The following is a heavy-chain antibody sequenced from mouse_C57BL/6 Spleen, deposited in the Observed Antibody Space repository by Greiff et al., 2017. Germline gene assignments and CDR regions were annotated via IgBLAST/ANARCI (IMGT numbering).Heavy chain of an antibody. Sequence: VQLKEPGPELVKPGASVKISCKASGYSFTDYNMHWVKQSHGKSLEWIGVINPNYGTTSYNQKFKGKATLTVDQSSRTAYMQLNSLTSEDSAVXYWAIEKAYYGSRWFAYWGQGTLVTVSA. J-gene: IGHJ3*01. CDR1: GYSFTDYN. CDR3: AIEKAYYGSRWFAY. V-gene: IGHV1-39*01. D-gene: IGHD1-1*01. CDR2: INPNYGTT.